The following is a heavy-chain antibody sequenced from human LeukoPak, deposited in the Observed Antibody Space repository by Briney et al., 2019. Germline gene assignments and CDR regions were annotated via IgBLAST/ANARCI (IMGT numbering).Heavy chain of an antibody. CDR1: GYTFTSYD. CDR3: ARGHLVRGVINPYYYDYYMDV. Sequence: ASVKVSCKASGYTFTSYDINWVRQATGQGLEWMGWMNPNSGNTGYAQKFQGRVTMTRNTSISTAYMELSSLRSEDTAVYYCARGHLVRGVINPYYYDYYMDVWGKGTTVTVSS. V-gene: IGHV1-8*01. CDR2: MNPNSGNT. D-gene: IGHD3-10*01. J-gene: IGHJ6*03.